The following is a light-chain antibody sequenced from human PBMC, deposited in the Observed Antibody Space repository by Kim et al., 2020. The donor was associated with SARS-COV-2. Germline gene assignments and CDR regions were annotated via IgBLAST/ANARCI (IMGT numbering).Light chain of an antibody. CDR3: SSYTSSSRV. J-gene: IGLJ3*02. V-gene: IGLV2-14*04. Sequence: PGQSITISCAGTSSDVGSYNYVSWYQQHPGTAPKLMIYNVRKRPSGVSNRFSGSKSGNTASLTISGLQAEDEADYYCSSYTSSSRVFGGGTQLTVL. CDR2: NVR. CDR1: SSDVGSYNY.